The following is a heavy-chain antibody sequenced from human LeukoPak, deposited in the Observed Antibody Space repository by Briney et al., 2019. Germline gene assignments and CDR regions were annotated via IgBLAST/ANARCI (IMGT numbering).Heavy chain of an antibody. J-gene: IGHJ4*02. V-gene: IGHV4-34*01. Sequence: SETLSLTCAVYGGSFSGYYWSWIRQPPGKGLEWIGEINHSGSTNYNPSLKSRVTISVDTSKNQFSLELSSVTAADTAVYYCARRSAVTTDYWGQGTLVTVSS. D-gene: IGHD4-17*01. CDR2: INHSGST. CDR3: ARRSAVTTDY. CDR1: GGSFSGYY.